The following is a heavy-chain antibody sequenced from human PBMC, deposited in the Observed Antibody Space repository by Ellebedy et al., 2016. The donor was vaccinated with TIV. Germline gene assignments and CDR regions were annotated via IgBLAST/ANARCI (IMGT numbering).Heavy chain of an antibody. CDR1: GYSFTSYW. J-gene: IGHJ6*02. CDR3: ARHRYCSSTSCYDYGMDV. V-gene: IGHV5-51*01. CDR2: IYPGDSDT. D-gene: IGHD2-2*01. Sequence: GESLKISCKGSGYSFTSYWIGWVRQMPGKGLEWMGIIYPGDSDTRYSPSFQGQVTISADKSISTAYLQWSSLKASDTAMYYCARHRYCSSTSCYDYGMDVWGQGTTVTVSS.